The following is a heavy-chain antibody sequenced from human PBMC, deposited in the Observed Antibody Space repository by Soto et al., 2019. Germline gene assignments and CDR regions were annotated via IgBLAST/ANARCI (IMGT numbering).Heavy chain of an antibody. Sequence: GGSLRLSCAPSGFTFSNYAMNWVRQAPGKGLEWASAISAGGGTTYHADSVKGRFTISRDNSKNTLYLQMNSLRTEDTALYYCAKARLSSSWSHSGMDVWGQGTTVTVSS. J-gene: IGHJ6*02. CDR3: AKARLSSSWSHSGMDV. CDR1: GFTFSNYA. V-gene: IGHV3-23*01. CDR2: ISAGGGTT. D-gene: IGHD6-13*01.